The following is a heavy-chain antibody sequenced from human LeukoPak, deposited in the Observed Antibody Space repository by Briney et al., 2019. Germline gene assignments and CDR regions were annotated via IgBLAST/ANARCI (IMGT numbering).Heavy chain of an antibody. J-gene: IGHJ4*02. V-gene: IGHV4-59*08. Sequence: PSETLSLTCIVSGGSVSSYYWSWLRQPPGKGLEWFGYIYYSGSTNYNPSLKSRVTTSVDTSKNQFSLKLSSVTAADTAVYYCARHHDSGYDFYFLAYWGQGTLVTVSS. D-gene: IGHD5-12*01. CDR3: ARHHDSGYDFYFLAY. CDR2: IYYSGST. CDR1: GGSVSSYY.